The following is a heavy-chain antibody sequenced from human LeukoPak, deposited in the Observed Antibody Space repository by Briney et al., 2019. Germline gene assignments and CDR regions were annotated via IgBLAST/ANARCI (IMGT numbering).Heavy chain of an antibody. CDR2: IIPIFGTA. CDR1: GGTFSSYA. J-gene: IGHJ4*02. V-gene: IGHV1-69*05. CDR3: ARVRWSSGTFDY. D-gene: IGHD6-19*01. Sequence: GSSVKVSCKASGGTFSSYAISWVRQAPGQGLEWMGGIIPIFGTANYEQKFQGRVTITTDESTSTAYMELSSLRSEDTAVYYCARVRWSSGTFDYWGQGTLVTVSS.